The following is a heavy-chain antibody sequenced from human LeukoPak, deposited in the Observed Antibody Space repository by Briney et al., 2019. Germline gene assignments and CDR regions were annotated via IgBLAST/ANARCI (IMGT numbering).Heavy chain of an antibody. V-gene: IGHV3-49*04. CDR3: ASGAAAYFDY. CDR2: IRSNTYGGTT. CDR1: GFTFGDYA. Sequence: GGSLRLSCTASGFTFGDYAMNWVRQAPGKGLEWVGFIRSNTYGGTTEYAASVKGRFTLSRDDSKSIAYLQMNSLKTEDTAVYYCASGAAAYFDYWGQGTLVTVSS. D-gene: IGHD6-13*01. J-gene: IGHJ4*02.